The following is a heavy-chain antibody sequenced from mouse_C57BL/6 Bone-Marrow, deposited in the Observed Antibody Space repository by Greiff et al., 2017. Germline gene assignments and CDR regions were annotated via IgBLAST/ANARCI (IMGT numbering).Heavy chain of an antibody. Sequence: QVKLQQSGAELVKPGASVKLSCKASGYTFSEYTIHWVKQRSGQGLARIGWFYPGSGSIKYNEKFKDKATLTADKSSSTVYMELSRLASEDSAVYFCARLMVTTGRVYFDYWGQGTTLTVSS. CDR1: GYTFSEYT. D-gene: IGHD2-2*01. CDR2: FYPGSGSI. J-gene: IGHJ2*01. V-gene: IGHV1-62-2*01. CDR3: ARLMVTTGRVYFDY.